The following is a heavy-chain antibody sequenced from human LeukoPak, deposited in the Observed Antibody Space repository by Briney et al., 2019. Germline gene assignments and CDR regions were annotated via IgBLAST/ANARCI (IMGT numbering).Heavy chain of an antibody. CDR1: GYSVTSYW. V-gene: IGHV5-51*01. CDR2: IYPGDSDT. CDR3: ARPRLNGWYYFDY. D-gene: IGHD6-19*01. Sequence: GESLKISCKGSGYSVTSYWIGWVRQMPGKGLEWMEIIYPGDSDTRYSPSFQGQVTISADKSISTAYLQWSSLKASDTAMYYCARPRLNGWYYFDYWGQGTLVIVSS. J-gene: IGHJ4*02.